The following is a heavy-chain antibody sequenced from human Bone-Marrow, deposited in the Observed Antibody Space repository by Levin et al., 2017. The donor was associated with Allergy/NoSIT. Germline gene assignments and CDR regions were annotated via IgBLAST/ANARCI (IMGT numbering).Heavy chain of an antibody. V-gene: IGHV5-10-1*01. CDR3: ARHGSSWYDDRCWFDP. CDR1: GYSFTSYW. J-gene: IGHJ5*02. D-gene: IGHD6-13*01. CDR2: IDPSDSYT. Sequence: KVSCKGSGYSFTSYWISWVRQMPGKGLEWMGRIDPSDSYTNYSPSFQGHVTISADKSISTAYLQWSSLKASDTAMYYCARHGSSWYDDRCWFDPWGQGTLVTVSS.